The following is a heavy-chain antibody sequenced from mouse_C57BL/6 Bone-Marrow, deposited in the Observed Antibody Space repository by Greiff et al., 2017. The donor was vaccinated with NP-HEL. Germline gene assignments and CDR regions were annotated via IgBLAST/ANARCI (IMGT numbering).Heavy chain of an antibody. CDR1: GFTFSDYY. CDR3: AREGGDWYFDV. V-gene: IGHV5-16*01. CDR2: INYDGSST. J-gene: IGHJ1*03. Sequence: EVKLVESEGGLVQPGSSMKLSCTASGFTFSDYYMAWVRQVPEKGLEWVANINYDGSSTYYLDSLKSRFIISRDNATNILYLQMSSLKSEDRATYYCAREGGDWYFDVWGTGTTVTVSS.